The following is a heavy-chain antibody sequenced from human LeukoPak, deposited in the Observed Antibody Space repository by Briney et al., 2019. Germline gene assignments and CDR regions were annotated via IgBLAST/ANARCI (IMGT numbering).Heavy chain of an antibody. J-gene: IGHJ5*02. CDR3: AKDGNEMGSSNWFDP. D-gene: IGHD5-24*01. Sequence: GGSLRLSCAASGSTFSSYGMHWVRQAPGKGLEWVAVISYDGSNKYYADSVKGRFTISRDNSKNTLYLQMNSLRAEDTAVYYCAKDGNEMGSSNWFDPWGQGTLVTVSS. V-gene: IGHV3-30*18. CDR2: ISYDGSNK. CDR1: GSTFSSYG.